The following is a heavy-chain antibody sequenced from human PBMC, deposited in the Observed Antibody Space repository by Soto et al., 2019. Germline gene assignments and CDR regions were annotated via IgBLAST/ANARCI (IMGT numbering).Heavy chain of an antibody. V-gene: IGHV1-46*01. J-gene: IGHJ5*02. Sequence: QVQLVQSGAEVKKPGASVKVSCKASGYTFIRYYMNWVRQAPGQGLEWMGMIDPDGGSTVYSQKFRGRVTITTDTPTTTVYMELISLRSEDTAMYYCARGSPSSSRLGWLDPWGQGTLVTVSS. CDR3: ARGSPSSSRLGWLDP. CDR1: GYTFIRYY. D-gene: IGHD2-2*01. CDR2: IDPDGGST.